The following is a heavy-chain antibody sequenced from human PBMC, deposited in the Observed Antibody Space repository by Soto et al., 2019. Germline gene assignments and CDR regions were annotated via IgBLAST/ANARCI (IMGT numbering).Heavy chain of an antibody. CDR2: ISSSVTTK. CDR3: EREGEYWFDP. V-gene: IGHV3-11*01. J-gene: IGHJ5*02. Sequence: PXGCLRLSCVACGFNFSDHYTTWIRQAPGKGLEWVSSISSSVTTKEYADSVKGRFTISRDNAKNSLSLQMNSLRAEDTAVYYCEREGEYWFDPWGQRTLVTVPS. CDR1: GFNFSDHY. D-gene: IGHD3-16*01.